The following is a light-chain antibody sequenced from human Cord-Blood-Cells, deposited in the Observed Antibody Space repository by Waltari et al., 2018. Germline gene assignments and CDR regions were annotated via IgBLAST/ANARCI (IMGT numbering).Light chain of an antibody. CDR3: QSYDSSLWV. Sequence: NFMLTQPHSVSESPGKTVTISCTRSSGSLASNYVPWYQQRPGSAPTTVIYEDNQRPSGVPDRFSGSIDSSSNSASLTISGLKTEDEADYYCQSYDSSLWVFGGGTKLTVL. CDR2: EDN. J-gene: IGLJ3*02. V-gene: IGLV6-57*03. CDR1: SGSLASNY.